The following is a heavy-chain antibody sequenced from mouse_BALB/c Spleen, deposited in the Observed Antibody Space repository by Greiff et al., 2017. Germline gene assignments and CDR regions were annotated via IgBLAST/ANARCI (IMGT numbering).Heavy chain of an antibody. CDR1: GYAFSSSW. D-gene: IGHD2-4*01. CDR3: ALYDYDGPYAMDY. V-gene: IGHV1-82*01. CDR2: IYPGDGDT. Sequence: LKQSGPELVKPGASVKISCKASGYAFSSSWMNWVKQRPGQGLEWIGRIYPGDGDTNYNGKFKGKATLTADKSSSTAYMQLSSLTSVDSAVYFCALYDYDGPYAMDYWGQGTSVTVSS. J-gene: IGHJ4*01.